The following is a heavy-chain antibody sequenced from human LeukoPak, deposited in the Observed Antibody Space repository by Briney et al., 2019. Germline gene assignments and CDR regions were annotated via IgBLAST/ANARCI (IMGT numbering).Heavy chain of an antibody. CDR3: AKTVKMNYDILTGYPGYFDY. D-gene: IGHD3-9*01. V-gene: IGHV3-7*01. CDR1: GFTFSSYW. Sequence: GGSLRLSCAASGFTFSSYWMSWVRQAPGKGLEWVANIKQDGSEKYYVDSVKGRFTISRDNSKNTLYLQMNSLRAEDTAVYYCAKTVKMNYDILTGYPGYFDYWGQGTLVTVSS. CDR2: IKQDGSEK. J-gene: IGHJ4*02.